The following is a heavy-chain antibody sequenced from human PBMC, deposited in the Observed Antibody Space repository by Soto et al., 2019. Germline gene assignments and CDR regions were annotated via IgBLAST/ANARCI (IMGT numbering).Heavy chain of an antibody. CDR3: ASHPPLWLVHSRWYFDY. V-gene: IGHV4-39*01. J-gene: IGHJ4*02. Sequence: PSETLSLTCTVSGGSISSSSYYWGWIRQPPGKGLEWIGSIYYSGSTYYNPSLKSRVTISVDTSKNQFSLKLSSVTAADTAVYYCASHPPLWLVHSRWYFDYWGQGTLVTVSS. D-gene: IGHD6-6*01. CDR1: GGSISSSSYY. CDR2: IYYSGST.